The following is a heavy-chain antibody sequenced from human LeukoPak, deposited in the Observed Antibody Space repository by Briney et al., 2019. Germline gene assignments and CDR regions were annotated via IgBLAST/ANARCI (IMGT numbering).Heavy chain of an antibody. V-gene: IGHV4-34*01. CDR2: INHSGST. D-gene: IGHD5-24*01. CDR3: ARDRWLQSRRGNFDY. CDR1: GGSFSGYY. J-gene: IGHJ4*02. Sequence: SETLSLTCAVYGGSFSGYYWSWIRQPPGKGLEWIGEINHSGSTNYNPSLKSRVTISVDTSENQFSLKLSSVTAADTAVYYCARDRWLQSRRGNFDYWGQGTLVTVSS.